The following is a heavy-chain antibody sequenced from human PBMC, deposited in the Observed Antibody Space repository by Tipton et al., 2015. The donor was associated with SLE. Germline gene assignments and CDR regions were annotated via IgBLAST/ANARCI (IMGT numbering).Heavy chain of an antibody. D-gene: IGHD3-10*01. V-gene: IGHV3-9*01. CDR2: ISWDSGRI. CDR3: AKDISRGNNYYKDFDY. Sequence: SLRLSCSPSGFTFEDYAMHWVRQVPGKGLEWVSGISWDSGRIAYADSVKGRFTISRDNARNSLYLQMNSLRAEDTAFYYCAKDISRGNNYYKDFDYWGQGTLVTVSS. CDR1: GFTFEDYA. J-gene: IGHJ4*02.